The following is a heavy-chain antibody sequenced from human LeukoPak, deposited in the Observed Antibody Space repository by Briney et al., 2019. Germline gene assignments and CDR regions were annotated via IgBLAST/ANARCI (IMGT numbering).Heavy chain of an antibody. CDR1: GFTFSSYA. D-gene: IGHD2-2*01. CDR3: AKDRNVYCSSTSCSSEFDY. Sequence: GGSLRLSCAASGFTFSSYAMSWVRQAPGKGLEWVSAISGSGGSTYYADSVKGRFTISRDNSKNTLYLQVNSLRAEDTAVYYCAKDRNVYCSSTSCSSEFDYWGQGTLVTVSS. J-gene: IGHJ4*02. V-gene: IGHV3-23*01. CDR2: ISGSGGST.